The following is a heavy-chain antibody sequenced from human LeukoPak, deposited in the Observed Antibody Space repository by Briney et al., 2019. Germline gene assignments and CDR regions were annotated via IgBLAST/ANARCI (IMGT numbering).Heavy chain of an antibody. CDR1: GMTFNNHW. CDR2: IKTDGRTT. V-gene: IGHV3-74*01. Sequence: GGSLTLSCAASGMTFNNHWMHGLPQVPGKGLVWVSLIKTDGRTTIYADAVKGRFTISRDNGKSTLYLQMNSLRAEDTVIYYCTTGPSYGYEWWGQGTVVTVSS. CDR3: TTGPSYGYEW. D-gene: IGHD3-16*01. J-gene: IGHJ4*02.